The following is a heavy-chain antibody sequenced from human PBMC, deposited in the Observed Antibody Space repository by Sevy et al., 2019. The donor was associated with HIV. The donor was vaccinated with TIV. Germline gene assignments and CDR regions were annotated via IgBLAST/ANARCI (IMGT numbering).Heavy chain of an antibody. CDR2: ITRDGKTK. V-gene: IGHV3-48*02. D-gene: IGHD1-26*01. CDR3: ARDYSGSYYRFDL. Sequence: GGSLRLSCAASGFSFSSSSMNWLRQASGKGLEWLAYITRDGKTKYYADFVKGRFTISRDNAQNSLFLQLNSLRDDDTAVYYCARDYSGSYYRFDLWGHGTLVTVSS. CDR1: GFSFSSSS. J-gene: IGHJ4*01.